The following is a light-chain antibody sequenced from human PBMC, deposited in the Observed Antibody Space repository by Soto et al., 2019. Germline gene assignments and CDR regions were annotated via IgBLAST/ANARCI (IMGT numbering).Light chain of an antibody. CDR1: NIGSKN. V-gene: IGLV3-9*01. CDR3: QVWDSSTAAWV. CDR2: RDV. J-gene: IGLJ3*02. Sequence: SYELTQPLSVSVALGQTARITCRGNNIGSKNVHWYQHKPGQAPVLVIYRDVNRPSGIPERFSGSNSGNTATLTISRAQAGDEADYYCQVWDSSTAAWVFGGGTKLTVL.